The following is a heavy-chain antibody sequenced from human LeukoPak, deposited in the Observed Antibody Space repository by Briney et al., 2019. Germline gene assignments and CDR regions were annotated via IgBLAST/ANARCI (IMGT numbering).Heavy chain of an antibody. CDR1: GYTFTSYG. CDR2: ISAYNGNT. CDR3: AREGFSDSSGYYSPPFDY. D-gene: IGHD3-22*01. V-gene: IGHV1-18*01. J-gene: IGHJ4*02. Sequence: ASVKVSCKASGYTFTSYGISWVRQAPGQGLEWMGWISAYNGNTSYAQKFQGRVTMTRDTSTSTVYMELSSLRSEDTAVYYCAREGFSDSSGYYSPPFDYWGQGTLVTVSS.